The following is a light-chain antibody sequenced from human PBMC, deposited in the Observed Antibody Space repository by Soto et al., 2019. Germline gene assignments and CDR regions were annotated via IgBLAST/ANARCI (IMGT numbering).Light chain of an antibody. Sequence: QSVLTQPASVSGSPGQSITISCAGTMRDVGAYNLVSWYQQHPGRAPQLIIYEVRNRPSGISFRFSGSKSGNTASLTISGLQAEDEADYYCISYTVSRSYVFGPGTKVTVL. CDR1: MRDVGAYNL. V-gene: IGLV2-14*01. J-gene: IGLJ1*01. CDR2: EVR. CDR3: ISYTVSRSYV.